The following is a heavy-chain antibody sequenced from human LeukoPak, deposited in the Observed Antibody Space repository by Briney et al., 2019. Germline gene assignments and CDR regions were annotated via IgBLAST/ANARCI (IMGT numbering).Heavy chain of an antibody. CDR1: GYDFTNYW. CDR3: ARPGQEQLGGYFDY. V-gene: IGHV5-51*01. J-gene: IGHJ4*02. D-gene: IGHD6-13*01. Sequence: GESLKISCKGSGYDFTNYWIGWVRQMPGKGLEWMGIIYPADSDTRYSPSFRGQVTISADKSISTAYLQWSSVKASDTAMYYCARPGQEQLGGYFDYWGQGTLVTVSS. CDR2: IYPADSDT.